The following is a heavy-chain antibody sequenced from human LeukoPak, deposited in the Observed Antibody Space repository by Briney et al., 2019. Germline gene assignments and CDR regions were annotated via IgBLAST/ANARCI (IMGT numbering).Heavy chain of an antibody. Sequence: ASVKVFCKASGYTFTSYDMHWVRQAPGQGLEWMGIINPSGGSTSYAQIFQGRVTMTRDTSTSTVYMGLSSLRSEDTAVYYCARGGSSWYRGSFQHWGQGTLVTVSS. CDR2: INPSGGST. V-gene: IGHV1-46*01. CDR3: ARGGSSWYRGSFQH. J-gene: IGHJ1*01. CDR1: GYTFTSYD. D-gene: IGHD6-13*01.